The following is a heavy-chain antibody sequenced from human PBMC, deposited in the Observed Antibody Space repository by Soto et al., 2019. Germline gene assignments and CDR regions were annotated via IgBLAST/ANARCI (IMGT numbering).Heavy chain of an antibody. CDR3: AREPSGIHDAFDI. D-gene: IGHD3-10*01. V-gene: IGHV4-59*12. CDR1: RSSISSNY. J-gene: IGHJ3*02. Sequence: SETLSLTCPVARSSISSNYWSWIRQPPGKGLECIGYIYYTGSTNYNPSLKSRVSISVDTSKNQFSLKLSSVTAADTAVYYCAREPSGIHDAFDIWGQGTMVTVS. CDR2: IYYTGST.